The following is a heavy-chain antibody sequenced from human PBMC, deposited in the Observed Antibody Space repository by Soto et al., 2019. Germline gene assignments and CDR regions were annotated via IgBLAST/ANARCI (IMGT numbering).Heavy chain of an antibody. Sequence: QVQLVESGGGVGQPGRSLRLSCPASGFTFSNYAMYRVRQAPGKGLEGVAVMSYDGSNKYYADSVKGRFTISRDHSKNTLYRQMNSLRAEDTAVYYCARLAYESWGQGTLVTVSS. V-gene: IGHV3-30-3*01. CDR1: GFTFSNYA. J-gene: IGHJ5*02. CDR2: MSYDGSNK. CDR3: ARLAYES. D-gene: IGHD3-22*01.